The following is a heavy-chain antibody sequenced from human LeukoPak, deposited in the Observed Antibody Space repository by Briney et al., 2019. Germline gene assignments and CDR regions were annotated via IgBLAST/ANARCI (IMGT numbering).Heavy chain of an antibody. D-gene: IGHD7-27*01. CDR3: ARGVWAPFDS. J-gene: IGHJ4*02. CDR2: IKQDGSEK. Sequence: GGSLRLSCTASGFTFSTPDMSWVRQAPGKGLEWVANIKQDGSEKNYVDSVKGRFSISRDNAKNSLILQMNSLRDEDTAVYYCARGVWAPFDSWGQRTLVSVSS. V-gene: IGHV3-7*01. CDR1: GFTFSTPD.